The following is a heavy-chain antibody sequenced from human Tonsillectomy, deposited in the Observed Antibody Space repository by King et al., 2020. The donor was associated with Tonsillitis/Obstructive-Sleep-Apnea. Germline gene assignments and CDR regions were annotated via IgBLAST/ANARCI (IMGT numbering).Heavy chain of an antibody. V-gene: IGHV2-5*02. CDR1: AFSLSTSGVG. CDR2: IYWDDDK. Sequence: TLKESGPMLVKPTQTLTLTCTFSAFSLSTSGVGVGWIRQPPGKALEWLALIYWDDDKRYSPSLKSRLTITKDTSENQVVLKMTNMDPVDTATYYCAPSADYCTGTRCYSQPSFDYWGQGTLVTVSS. CDR3: APSADYCTGTRCYSQPSFDY. J-gene: IGHJ4*02. D-gene: IGHD2-2*01.